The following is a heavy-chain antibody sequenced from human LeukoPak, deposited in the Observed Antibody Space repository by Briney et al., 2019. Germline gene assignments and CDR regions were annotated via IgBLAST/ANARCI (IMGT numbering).Heavy chain of an antibody. J-gene: IGHJ4*02. CDR1: GGSISSYY. V-gene: IGHV4-59*01. CDR2: IYYSGST. D-gene: IGHD4/OR15-4a*01. Sequence: SETLSFTCTVSGGSISSYYWSWIRQPPGKGLEWIGYIYYSGSTNYNPSLKSRVTISVDTSRNQFSLKLSSVTAADTAVYYCARHGSDYRAYFDYWGQGTLVTVSS. CDR3: ARHGSDYRAYFDY.